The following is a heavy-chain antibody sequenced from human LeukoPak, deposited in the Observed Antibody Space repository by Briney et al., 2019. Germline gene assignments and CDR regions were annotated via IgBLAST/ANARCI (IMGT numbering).Heavy chain of an antibody. J-gene: IGHJ6*03. D-gene: IGHD3-16*01. V-gene: IGHV3-7*01. CDR3: GRETEVWGCSGVGPTMEV. CDR2: IKEDGSDK. CDR1: GFTFSNSW. Sequence: PGGSLRLSCLASGFTFSNSWMTWVRQAPGRGLEWVANIKEDGSDKQYVDSVRGRFTISRDNAKNSVSLQMDGLRAEDTAVYHCGRETEVWGCSGVGPTMEVLGKGTTVTVSS.